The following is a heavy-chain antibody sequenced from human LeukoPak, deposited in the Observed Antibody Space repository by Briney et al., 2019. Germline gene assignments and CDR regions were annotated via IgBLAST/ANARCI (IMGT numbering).Heavy chain of an antibody. Sequence: PGGSLRLSCAASGFTFSSYWMHSVRQAPGKGLVWVSRINSDGSSTSYADSVKGRFTISRDNAKNTLYLQMNSLRAEDTAVYYCARVATINLPDYWGQGTLVTVSS. D-gene: IGHD5-12*01. CDR3: ARVATINLPDY. J-gene: IGHJ4*02. V-gene: IGHV3-74*01. CDR2: INSDGSST. CDR1: GFTFSSYW.